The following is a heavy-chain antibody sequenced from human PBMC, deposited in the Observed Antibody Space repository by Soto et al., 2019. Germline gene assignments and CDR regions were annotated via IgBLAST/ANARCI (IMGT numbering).Heavy chain of an antibody. V-gene: IGHV3-23*01. CDR2: ISTSGGNT. D-gene: IGHD6-6*01. CDR1: GFTFSNYA. CDR3: AKERAARGIDY. Sequence: EVQLLESGGGLVQPGGSLRLSCAASGFTFSNYALTWVRQAPGKGLAWVSNISTSGGNTDYADSVRGRFTISRDNSKNTVYLQMNSLRGEDTAIYYCAKERAARGIDYWGQGTLVTVSS. J-gene: IGHJ4*02.